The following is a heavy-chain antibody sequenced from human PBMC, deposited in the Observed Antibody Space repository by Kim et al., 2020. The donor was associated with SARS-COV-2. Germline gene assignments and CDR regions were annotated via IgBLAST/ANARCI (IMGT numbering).Heavy chain of an antibody. CDR2: ISGSGGST. J-gene: IGHJ6*02. Sequence: GGSLRLSCAASGFTFSNYAMSWVRQAPGKGLEWVSAISGSGGSTYYADSVKGRFTISRDNSKNTLYLQMNSLRAEDTAVYYCAKTPRHYYYYGMDVWGQGTTVTVSS. CDR1: GFTFSNYA. V-gene: IGHV3-23*01. CDR3: AKTPRHYYYYGMDV.